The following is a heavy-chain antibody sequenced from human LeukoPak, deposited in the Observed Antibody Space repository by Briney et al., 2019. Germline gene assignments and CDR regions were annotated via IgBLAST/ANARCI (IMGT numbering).Heavy chain of an antibody. V-gene: IGHV4-61*02. CDR1: GGSISSYSCY. CDR3: ARDANRGGRYCSSTSCYALDY. Sequence: MSSETLSLTCSVSGGSISSYSCYWSWIRQPAGKGLEWIGRIYTSGSTNYNPSLKSRVTMSVDTSKNQFSLKLSSVTAADTAVYYCARDANRGGRYCSSTSCYALDYWGQGTLVTVSS. D-gene: IGHD2-2*01. CDR2: IYTSGST. J-gene: IGHJ4*02.